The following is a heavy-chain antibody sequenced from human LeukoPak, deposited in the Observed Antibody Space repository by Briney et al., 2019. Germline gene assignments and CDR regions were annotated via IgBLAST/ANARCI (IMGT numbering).Heavy chain of an antibody. J-gene: IGHJ4*02. CDR2: IYYSGST. CDR3: ARVSPFFGSGDDY. CDR1: GGSISSYY. D-gene: IGHD2-21*02. Sequence: SETLSLTCTVSGGSISSYYWSWIRQPPGKGLEWIGYIYYSGSTNYNPSLKSRVTISVDTSKNQFSLKLSSVTAADTAVYYCARVSPFFGSGDDYWGQGTLVTVSS. V-gene: IGHV4-59*12.